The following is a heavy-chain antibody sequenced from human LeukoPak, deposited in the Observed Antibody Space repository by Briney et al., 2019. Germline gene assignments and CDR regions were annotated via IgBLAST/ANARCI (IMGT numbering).Heavy chain of an antibody. Sequence: SETLSLTCTVSGGSISSYYWSWIRQPPGKGLEWIGYIYYSGSTNYNPSLKSRVTISVDTSKNQFSLKLSSVTAADTAVYYCAREGYDILTGYYPDYWGQGTLVTVSS. D-gene: IGHD3-9*01. CDR1: GGSISSYY. J-gene: IGHJ4*02. CDR2: IYYSGST. CDR3: AREGYDILTGYYPDY. V-gene: IGHV4-59*12.